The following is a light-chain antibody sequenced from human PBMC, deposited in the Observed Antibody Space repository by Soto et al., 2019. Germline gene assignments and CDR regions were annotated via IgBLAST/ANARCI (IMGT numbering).Light chain of an antibody. J-gene: IGKJ4*01. CDR3: QQFNRYPLT. CDR1: LGISIS. CDR2: DVS. V-gene: IGKV1-13*02. Sequence: AIQLTQSPSSLSASVGDRVTITCRASLGISISLAWFQQNPELAHKFLIFDVSSLESVVPSRFRGSGSGTDFTLTISSLQTEDFATYYCQQFNRYPLTFGGGTKVDIK.